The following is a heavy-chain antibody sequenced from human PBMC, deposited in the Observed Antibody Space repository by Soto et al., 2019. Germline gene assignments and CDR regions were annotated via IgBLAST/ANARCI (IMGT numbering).Heavy chain of an antibody. CDR2: IKHDGSEQ. J-gene: IGHJ3*02. CDR1: GLTLSRYW. Sequence: PGGSLRLSCAVSGLTLSRYWMDWVRQAPRKGLEWVATIKHDGSEQYYVDSVKGRFIVSRDNAKNSLFLQMNGLRVEDTAVYFCAGAMGTDGRSNHPFDIWGQGTMVTVSS. V-gene: IGHV3-7*04. CDR3: AGAMGTDGRSNHPFDI. D-gene: IGHD1-1*01.